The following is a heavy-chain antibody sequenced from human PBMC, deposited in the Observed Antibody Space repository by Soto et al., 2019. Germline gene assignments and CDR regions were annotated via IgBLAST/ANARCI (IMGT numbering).Heavy chain of an antibody. CDR3: ARDQPDYGDYAFDY. D-gene: IGHD4-17*01. CDR2: IYYSGST. Sequence: PSETLSLTCTVSVGSISSGGYYWSWIRQHPGKGLEWIGYIYYSGSTYYNPSLKSRVTISVDTSKNQFSLKLSSVTAADTAVYYCARDQPDYGDYAFDYWGQGTLVTVSS. J-gene: IGHJ4*02. V-gene: IGHV4-31*03. CDR1: VGSISSGGYY.